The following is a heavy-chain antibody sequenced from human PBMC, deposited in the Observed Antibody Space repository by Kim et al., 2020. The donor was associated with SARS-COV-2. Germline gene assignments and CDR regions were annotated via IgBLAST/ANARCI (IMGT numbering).Heavy chain of an antibody. CDR1: GFTFDDYA. V-gene: IGHV3-9*01. Sequence: GGSLRLSCAASGFTFDDYAMHWVRQAPGKGLEWVSGISWNSGSIGYADSVKGRFTISRDNAKNSLYLQMNSLRAEDTALYYCAKDIGPRVAAPRGYWGQGTLVTVSS. D-gene: IGHD6-19*01. J-gene: IGHJ4*02. CDR2: ISWNSGSI. CDR3: AKDIGPRVAAPRGY.